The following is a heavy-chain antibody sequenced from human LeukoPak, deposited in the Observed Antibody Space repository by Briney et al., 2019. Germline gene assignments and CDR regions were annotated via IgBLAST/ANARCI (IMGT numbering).Heavy chain of an antibody. J-gene: IGHJ3*02. Sequence: PSETLSLTCSVSGGSTSNDYWSWIRQPPGKGLEYIGYSYYSGSTDYNPSLKSRVTISVDTSKNQFSLMLTSLTAADWAVYYCARHLISSRRAFDIWGQGTMVTVSS. CDR2: SYYSGST. CDR1: GGSTSNDY. CDR3: ARHLISSRRAFDI. D-gene: IGHD6-6*01. V-gene: IGHV4-59*08.